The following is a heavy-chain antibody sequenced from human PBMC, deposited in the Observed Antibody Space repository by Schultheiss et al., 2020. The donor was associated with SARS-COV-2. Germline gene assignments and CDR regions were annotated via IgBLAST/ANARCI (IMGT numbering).Heavy chain of an antibody. CDR2: IYHSGST. Sequence: SETLSLTCSVSGGSISSNYWNWIRQPPGKGLEWIGEIYHSGSTNYNPSLKSRVTISVDKSKNQFSLKLSSVTAADTAVYYCNLVVPAAMYYFDYWGQGTLVTVSS. V-gene: IGHV4-59*12. J-gene: IGHJ4*02. D-gene: IGHD2-2*01. CDR1: GGSISSNY. CDR3: NLVVPAAMYYFDY.